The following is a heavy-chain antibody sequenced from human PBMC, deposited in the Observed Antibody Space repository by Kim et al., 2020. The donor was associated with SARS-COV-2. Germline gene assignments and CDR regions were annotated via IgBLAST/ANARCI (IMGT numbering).Heavy chain of an antibody. D-gene: IGHD3-10*01. V-gene: IGHV1-18*01. Sequence: KIQGRVTVATDTSTSTAYMELSSLRSDDTAVYYCARDEWFGDLRASWFDPWGQGTLVTVSS. CDR3: ARDEWFGDLRASWFDP. J-gene: IGHJ5*02.